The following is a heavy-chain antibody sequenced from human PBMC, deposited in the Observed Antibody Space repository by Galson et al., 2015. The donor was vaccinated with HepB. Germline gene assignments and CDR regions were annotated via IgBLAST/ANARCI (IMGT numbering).Heavy chain of an antibody. CDR3: TTDRLGYSGSGSYYGLFYKYDDAFDI. CDR1: GFTFNNAW. V-gene: IGHV3-15*04. J-gene: IGHJ3*02. D-gene: IGHD3-10*01. CDR2: IETRTEGETT. Sequence: SLRLSCAASGFTFNNAWMSWVRQAPGKGPEWVGRIETRTEGETTDYATPVKGRFAISRDDSKNTLYLQLNSLKTEDTAVYYCTTDRLGYSGSGSYYGLFYKYDDAFDIWGQGTMVTVSS.